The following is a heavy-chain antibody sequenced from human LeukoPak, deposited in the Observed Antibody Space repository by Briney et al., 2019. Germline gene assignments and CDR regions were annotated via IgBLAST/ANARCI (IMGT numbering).Heavy chain of an antibody. Sequence: GGSLRLSCAASGFTVSSNHMSWVRQAPGKGLEWVSVIYSGGSTYYADSVKGRFTISRDNSKNTLYLQVNSLRAEDTAVYYCARVIVTGYYDAFDIWGQGTMVTVSS. D-gene: IGHD3-9*01. CDR2: IYSGGST. V-gene: IGHV3-53*01. CDR1: GFTVSSNH. J-gene: IGHJ3*02. CDR3: ARVIVTGYYDAFDI.